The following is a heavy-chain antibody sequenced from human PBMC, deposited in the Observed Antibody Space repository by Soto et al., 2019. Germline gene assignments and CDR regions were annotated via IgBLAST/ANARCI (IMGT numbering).Heavy chain of an antibody. V-gene: IGHV3-23*01. J-gene: IGHJ2*01. CDR2: ISFSDGGT. CDR1: GFTFSSYA. Sequence: GGSLRLSCAASGFTFSSYAMTWVRQAPGKGLEWVSSISFSDGGTFYADSVKGRLTISRDNSKNTLFLQMNSLRVEDTAVYYCVKDDRILGRRYFDLWGRGTLVTVSS. D-gene: IGHD2-15*01. CDR3: VKDDRILGRRYFDL.